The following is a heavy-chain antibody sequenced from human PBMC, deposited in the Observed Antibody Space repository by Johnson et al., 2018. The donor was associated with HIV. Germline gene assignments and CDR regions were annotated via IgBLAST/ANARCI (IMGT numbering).Heavy chain of an antibody. Sequence: VQLVESGGGVVQPGRSLRLSCAASGITVSSSYMSWVRQAPGKGLEWVSVIYSGGNTYYADSVKGRFAISRDNSKNTLYLQMNSLRAEDTAVYYCARGPWKQRHDAFDIWGQGKMVTVSS. V-gene: IGHV3-66*01. CDR3: ARGPWKQRHDAFDI. CDR2: IYSGGNT. J-gene: IGHJ3*02. D-gene: IGHD6-25*01. CDR1: GITVSSSY.